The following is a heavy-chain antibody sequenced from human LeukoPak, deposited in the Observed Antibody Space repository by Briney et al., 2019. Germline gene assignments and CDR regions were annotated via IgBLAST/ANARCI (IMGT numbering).Heavy chain of an antibody. Sequence: ASVKVSCKASGGTFSSYAISWVRQAPGQGLEWMGGIIPIFGTANCAQKFQGRVTITADESTSTAYMELSSLRSEDTAVYYCARESGMATTQLSDWGQGTLVTVSS. CDR3: ARESGMATTQLSD. D-gene: IGHD5-24*01. CDR1: GGTFSSYA. J-gene: IGHJ4*02. V-gene: IGHV1-69*13. CDR2: IIPIFGTA.